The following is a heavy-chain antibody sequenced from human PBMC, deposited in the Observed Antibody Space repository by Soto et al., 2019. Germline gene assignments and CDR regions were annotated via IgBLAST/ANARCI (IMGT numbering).Heavy chain of an antibody. CDR3: VKDVSLVGMAL. Sequence: EVQLVESGGGLVKPGGSLRLSCAASGFTFKNYNMNWVRQAPGKGLEWVSTIGGSGTFTYYADSVKGRFTISSNNAKSFLFLQMTRFRFAYTAVYFCVKDVSLVGMALWGQGTLVTVSS. J-gene: IGHJ4*02. CDR1: GFTFKNYN. CDR2: IGGSGTFT. V-gene: IGHV3-21*01. D-gene: IGHD1-26*01.